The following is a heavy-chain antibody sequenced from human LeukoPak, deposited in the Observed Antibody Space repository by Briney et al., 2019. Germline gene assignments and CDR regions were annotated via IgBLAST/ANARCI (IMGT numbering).Heavy chain of an antibody. Sequence: KPSETLSLTCTVSGGSISSYYWSWIRQPPGKGLEWIGYIYYSGSTNYNPSLKSRVTISVDTSKNQFSLKLSSVTAADTAVYYCARGKSDCSSTSCYLVPSRVRAFDIWGQGTMVTVSS. CDR2: IYYSGST. V-gene: IGHV4-59*12. CDR1: GGSISSYY. D-gene: IGHD2-2*01. J-gene: IGHJ3*02. CDR3: ARGKSDCSSTSCYLVPSRVRAFDI.